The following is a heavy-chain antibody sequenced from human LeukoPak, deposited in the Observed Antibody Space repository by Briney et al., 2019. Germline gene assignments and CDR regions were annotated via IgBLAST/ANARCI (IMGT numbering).Heavy chain of an antibody. CDR3: AVVGNPPNDY. V-gene: IGHV3-66*01. Sequence: GGSLRLSCTVSGFTVSSNYMSWVRQAPGKGLEWVSVIYSGGTTYYADSVKGRFTISRDNSKNTLYLQMNSLRAEDTAVYYCAVVGNPPNDYWGQGTLVTVSS. CDR2: IYSGGTT. D-gene: IGHD4-23*01. J-gene: IGHJ4*02. CDR1: GFTVSSNY.